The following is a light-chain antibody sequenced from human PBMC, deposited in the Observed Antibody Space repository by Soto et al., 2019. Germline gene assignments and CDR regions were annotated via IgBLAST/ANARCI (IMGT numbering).Light chain of an antibody. V-gene: IGLV2-14*01. J-gene: IGLJ1*01. CDR2: EVS. CDR3: SSYTSSSTFCV. CDR1: SSDVGGYNY. Sequence: QSALTQPASVSGSPGQSITISCTGTSSDVGGYNYVSWYQQHLGKAPKLMIYEVSNRPSGVSNRFSGSESGNTASLTISGLQAEDEADYYCSSYTSSSTFCVVGAGIKLTVL.